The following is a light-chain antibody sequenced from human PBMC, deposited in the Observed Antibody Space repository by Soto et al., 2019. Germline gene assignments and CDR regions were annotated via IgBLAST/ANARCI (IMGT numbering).Light chain of an antibody. Sequence: EIVLTQSPGTLSLSPGERATLSCRASQRVTNSRLAWYQQKPGQAPKVLIYGGSNRATGIPDRFSCSGSGTDFTLTISRLEPEDFAIYYRQQWSSSPRTFGQGTKLEIK. J-gene: IGKJ2*01. CDR3: QQWSSSPRT. CDR1: QRVTNSR. V-gene: IGKV3-20*01. CDR2: GGS.